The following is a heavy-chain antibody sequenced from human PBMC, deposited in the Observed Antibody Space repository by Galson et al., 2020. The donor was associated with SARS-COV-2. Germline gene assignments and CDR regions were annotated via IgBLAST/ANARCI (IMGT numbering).Heavy chain of an antibody. CDR1: GFTFGSYA. V-gene: IGHV3-23*01. Sequence: GESLKISCVDSGFTFGSYAMSWVRQAPGKGLEWVSVISVSGISTYYADSVKGRFTISRDNSNNIVYLQMNSLRAEDTAVYHCAKDNPRIAVLLNYWGQGTLVTVSS. D-gene: IGHD6-19*01. J-gene: IGHJ4*02. CDR3: AKDNPRIAVLLNY. CDR2: ISVSGIST.